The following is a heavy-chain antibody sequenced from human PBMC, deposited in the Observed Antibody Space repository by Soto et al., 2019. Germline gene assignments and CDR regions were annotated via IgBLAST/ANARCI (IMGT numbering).Heavy chain of an antibody. Sequence: SETLSLTCTVSGGSISTVGYYWSWIRQQPGKGLEWIGYIYKSGNTYYNPSLKSRVIILVDTSKNQFSLKLSSVTAADTAVYYCARENSGDSYNYFDYWGQGTLVTVSS. V-gene: IGHV4-31*03. CDR3: ARENSGDSYNYFDY. CDR1: GGSISTVGYY. D-gene: IGHD5-18*01. CDR2: IYKSGNT. J-gene: IGHJ4*02.